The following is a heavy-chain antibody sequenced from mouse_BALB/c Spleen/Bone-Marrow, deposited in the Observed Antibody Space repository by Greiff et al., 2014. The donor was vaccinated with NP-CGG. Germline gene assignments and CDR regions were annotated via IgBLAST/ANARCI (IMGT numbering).Heavy chain of an antibody. Sequence: QVQLQQSGPGLVAPSQSLSITCTVSGFSLTSYGVHWVRQPPGKGLEWLGVIWAGGSTNYNSALMSRLSISKDNSKSQVFLKMNSRQTDDTAMYYCARRSQGYAMDYWGQGTSVTVSS. D-gene: IGHD3-2*02. CDR3: ARRSQGYAMDY. V-gene: IGHV2-9*02. CDR1: GFSLTSYG. CDR2: IWAGGST. J-gene: IGHJ4*01.